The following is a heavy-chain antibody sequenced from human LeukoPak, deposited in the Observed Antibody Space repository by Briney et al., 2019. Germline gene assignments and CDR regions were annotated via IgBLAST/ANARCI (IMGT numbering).Heavy chain of an antibody. J-gene: IGHJ4*02. V-gene: IGHV3-74*01. CDR1: GFTFSSYW. CDR3: ARAYYDILTGYPEVDY. Sequence: GGSLRLSCAAPGFTFSSYWMHWVRQAPGKGLVWVSRINSDGSSTNYADSVKGRFTISRDNAKNTLYLQMNSLRAEDTAVYYCARAYYDILTGYPEVDYWGQGTLVTVSS. D-gene: IGHD3-9*01. CDR2: INSDGSST.